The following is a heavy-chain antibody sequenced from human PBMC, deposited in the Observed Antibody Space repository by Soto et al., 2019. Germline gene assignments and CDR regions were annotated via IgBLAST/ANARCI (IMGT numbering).Heavy chain of an antibody. CDR2: IQHSGST. D-gene: IGHD3-10*01. CDR1: GGSITSHY. CDR3: VRQGFGQLHGLVDV. V-gene: IGHV4-59*08. J-gene: IGHJ6*02. Sequence: QVQLQESGPGLVKPSETLSLTCSVSGGSITSHYCSWFPQPPGKGLEWIGYIQHSGSTSYNPALKSRVTMSLDTSKNQFYLKVSSVTAADTALYYCVRQGFGQLHGLVDVWGPGTTVTVSS.